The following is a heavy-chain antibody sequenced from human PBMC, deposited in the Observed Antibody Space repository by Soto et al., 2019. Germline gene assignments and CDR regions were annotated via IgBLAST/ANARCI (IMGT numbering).Heavy chain of an antibody. CDR3: ARAVTMVRGANWFDP. CDR1: GGSISSGGYY. Sequence: SETLSLTCTVSGGSISSGGYYWSWIRQHPGKGLEWIGYIYYSGSTYYNPSLESRVTISVDTSKNQFSLKLSSVTAADTAVYYCARAVTMVRGANWFDPWGQGTLVTVSS. J-gene: IGHJ5*02. V-gene: IGHV4-31*02. D-gene: IGHD3-10*01. CDR2: IYYSGST.